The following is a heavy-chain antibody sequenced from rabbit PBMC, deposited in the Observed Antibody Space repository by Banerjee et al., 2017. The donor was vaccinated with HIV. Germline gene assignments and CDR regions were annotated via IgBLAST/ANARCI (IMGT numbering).Heavy chain of an antibody. Sequence: QSLEESGGGLVKPGASLTLTCTASGFSFSSGYDMCWVRQAPGKGLEWIAYTYPDYGTTDYASWVNGRFTISLDNAQNTVTLQMTSLTAADTATYFCARDDASSSGYYDFNLWGQGTLVTVS. CDR2: TYPDYGTT. D-gene: IGHD1-1*01. J-gene: IGHJ4*01. CDR3: ARDDASSSGYYDFNL. V-gene: IGHV1S40*01. CDR1: GFSFSSGYD.